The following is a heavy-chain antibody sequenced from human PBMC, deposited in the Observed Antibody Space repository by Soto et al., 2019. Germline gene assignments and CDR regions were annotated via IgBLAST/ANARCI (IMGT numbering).Heavy chain of an antibody. CDR3: AKGRESTGSYRPFDY. CDR1: GFAFSSYV. V-gene: IGHV3-23*01. CDR2: IDYSGGNT. J-gene: IGHJ4*02. Sequence: GGSLRLSCAASGFAFSSYVMSWVRQAPGKGLEWVSAIDYSGGNTNYADSVKGRFTISSDNSKTTLYLQINSLRAEDTAVYYCAKGRESTGSYRPFDYWGQEDMVTVS. D-gene: IGHD3-22*01.